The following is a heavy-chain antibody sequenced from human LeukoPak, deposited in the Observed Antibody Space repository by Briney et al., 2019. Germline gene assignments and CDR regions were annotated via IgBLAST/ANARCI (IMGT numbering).Heavy chain of an antibody. CDR1: GFTVSSNY. CDR2: IYSGGST. CDR3: AKDLLRYYGSGSYGGMDV. D-gene: IGHD3-10*01. J-gene: IGHJ6*02. V-gene: IGHV3-53*01. Sequence: GGSLRLSCAASGFTVSSNYMSWVRQAPGKGLEWVSVIYSGGSTHYADSVKGRFTISRDNAKNTLYLQMNSLRAEDTAVYYCAKDLLRYYGSGSYGGMDVWGQGTTVTVSS.